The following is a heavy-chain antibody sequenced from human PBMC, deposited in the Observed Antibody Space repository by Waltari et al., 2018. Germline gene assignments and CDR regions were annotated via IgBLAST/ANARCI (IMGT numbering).Heavy chain of an antibody. V-gene: IGHV2-5*02. CDR2: VYWDDDQ. D-gene: IGHD1-26*01. CDR1: GFSLITSGVG. J-gene: IGHJ4*02. Sequence: QITLQESGPTLVKPTETLPLTCTFSGFSLITSGVGVGWIRQPPGKALEWLAIVYWDDDQRYSPSLRTRLTITKDTSINQVVLTVTNVDPVDTATYYCARRTGAGGTLDYWGQGILVTVSS. CDR3: ARRTGAGGTLDY.